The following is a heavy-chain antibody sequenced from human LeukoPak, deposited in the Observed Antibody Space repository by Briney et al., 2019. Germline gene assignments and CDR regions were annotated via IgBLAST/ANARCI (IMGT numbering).Heavy chain of an antibody. CDR3: AKIEGYDFWSGYYTGILDAFDI. D-gene: IGHD3-3*01. Sequence: PGRSLRLSCAASGFTFSSYGMHLVRQAPGKGLEWVAVIWYDGSNKYYADSVKGRFTISRDNSKNTLYLQMNSLRAEDTAVYYCAKIEGYDFWSGYYTGILDAFDIWGQGTMVTVSS. CDR2: IWYDGSNK. V-gene: IGHV3-33*06. CDR1: GFTFSSYG. J-gene: IGHJ3*02.